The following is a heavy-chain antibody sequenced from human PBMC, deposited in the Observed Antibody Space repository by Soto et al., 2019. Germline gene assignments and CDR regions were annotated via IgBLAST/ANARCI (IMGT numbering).Heavy chain of an antibody. D-gene: IGHD2-2*01. CDR3: AKDLYHLLVSYYFAY. Sequence: GGSLRLSCAASGFTFNTYAMSWVRQAPGKGLEWVSTISGSGGTTYYADSVKGRFTISRDNSKNTLSLQMNSLRAEDTAVYYCAKDLYHLLVSYYFAYWGQGTLVTVSS. J-gene: IGHJ4*02. V-gene: IGHV3-23*01. CDR1: GFTFNTYA. CDR2: ISGSGGTT.